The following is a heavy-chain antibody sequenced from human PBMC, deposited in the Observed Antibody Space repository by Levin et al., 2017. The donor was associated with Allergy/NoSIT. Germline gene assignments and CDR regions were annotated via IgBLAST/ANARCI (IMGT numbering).Heavy chain of an antibody. J-gene: IGHJ2*01. CDR3: VRGLHLARNNYWYFDL. CDR2: IDPDSGGT. CDR1: GYTFTVYY. D-gene: IGHD1/OR15-1a*01. Sequence: EASVKVSCKASGYTFTVYYMHWVRQAPGQGLEWMGRIDPDSGGTAYAQKFQGRVTMTSDTSISTANMDLSSLTSDDTAVYYCVRGLHLARNNYWYFDLWGRGTLVTVSS. V-gene: IGHV1-2*06.